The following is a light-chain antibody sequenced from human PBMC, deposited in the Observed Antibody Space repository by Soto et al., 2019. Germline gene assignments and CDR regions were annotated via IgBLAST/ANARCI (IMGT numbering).Light chain of an antibody. Sequence: DIPMTQSPSSLSASVGDRVTITCRASQGITNYLAWYQQKPGKVPKLLIYAASTLQSGVPSRFSGSGSGTDFSFTISSLQPEDVATYYCQKSNSAPWTFGQGTKVEIK. CDR3: QKSNSAPWT. CDR2: AAS. CDR1: QGITNY. V-gene: IGKV1-27*01. J-gene: IGKJ1*01.